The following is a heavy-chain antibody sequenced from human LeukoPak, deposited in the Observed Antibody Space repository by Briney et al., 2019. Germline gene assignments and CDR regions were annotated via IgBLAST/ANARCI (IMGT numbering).Heavy chain of an antibody. CDR2: MNPNSGNT. V-gene: IGHV1-8*01. D-gene: IGHD2-15*01. CDR3: EVAAMEMAFDI. CDR1: GYTFTSYD. J-gene: IGHJ3*02. Sequence: ASVKVSCKASGYTFTSYDINWVRQATGQGLEWMGWMNPNSGNTGYAQKFQGRGTMTRNTSISTAYMELSSLRSEDTAVYYCEVAAMEMAFDIWGQGTMVTVSS.